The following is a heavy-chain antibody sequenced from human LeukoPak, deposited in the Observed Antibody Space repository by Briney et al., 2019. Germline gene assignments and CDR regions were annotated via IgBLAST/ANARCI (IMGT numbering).Heavy chain of an antibody. CDR1: GYSFTSYW. CDR3: AGQFYGSTSPNWFDP. J-gene: IGHJ5*02. D-gene: IGHD2-2*01. Sequence: GESLKISCKGSGYSFTSYWIGWVRQMPGKGLEWMEIFYPGDSATRYSPSFQGQVTISADKSISTAYLQWSSLKASDTAMYYCAGQFYGSTSPNWFDPWGQGTLVTVSS. CDR2: FYPGDSAT. V-gene: IGHV5-51*01.